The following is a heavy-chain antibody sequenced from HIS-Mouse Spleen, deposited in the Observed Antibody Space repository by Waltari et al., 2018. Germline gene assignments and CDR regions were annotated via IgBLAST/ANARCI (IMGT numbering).Heavy chain of an antibody. D-gene: IGHD7-27*01. CDR3: ARILTDDAFDI. CDR1: GFTFSSYA. Sequence: QVQLVESGGGVVQPGRSLRLSCAASGFTFSSYAMHWVRQAPGKGLGWVAVLSYDGSNKYYADSVKGRFTISRDNSKNTLYLQMNSLRAEDTAVYYCARILTDDAFDIWGQGTMVTVSS. J-gene: IGHJ3*02. CDR2: LSYDGSNK. V-gene: IGHV3-30*01.